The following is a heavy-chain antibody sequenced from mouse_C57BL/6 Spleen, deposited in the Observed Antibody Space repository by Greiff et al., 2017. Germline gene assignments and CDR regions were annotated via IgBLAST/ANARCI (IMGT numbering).Heavy chain of an antibody. CDR1: GYTFTSYT. V-gene: IGHV1-4*01. Sequence: VMLVESGAELARPGASVPMSCKASGYTFTSYTMHWVKQRPGQGLEWIGYINPSGGYTKYNQKFKDKATLTADKSSSTAYMQLSSLTSEDSAVYYCARREVYGYDGYYAMDYGGQGTSVTVSS. D-gene: IGHD2-2*01. CDR2: INPSGGYT. CDR3: ARREVYGYDGYYAMDY. J-gene: IGHJ4*01.